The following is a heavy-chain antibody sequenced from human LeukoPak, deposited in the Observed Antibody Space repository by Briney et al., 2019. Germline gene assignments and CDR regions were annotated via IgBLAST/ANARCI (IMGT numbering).Heavy chain of an antibody. Sequence: ASVKVSCKVSGYTLTELSMHWVRQAPGKGLEWMGGFDPEDGETIYAQKFQGRVTMTEDTSTDTAYMELSSLRSEDTAVYYCATDSRSPRYDILTGLDAFDIWGQGTMVTVSS. CDR3: ATDSRSPRYDILTGLDAFDI. V-gene: IGHV1-24*01. J-gene: IGHJ3*02. D-gene: IGHD3-9*01. CDR1: GYTLTELS. CDR2: FDPEDGET.